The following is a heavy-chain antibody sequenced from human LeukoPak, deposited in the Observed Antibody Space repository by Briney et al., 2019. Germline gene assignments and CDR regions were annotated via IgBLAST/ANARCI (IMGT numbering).Heavy chain of an antibody. Sequence: GGSLRLSCAASGFTFSSYEMNWVRQAPGKGLEWVSYISSSGSTIYYADSVKGRFTTSRDNAKNSLYLQMNSLRAEDTAVYYCARMSIGYCSGGSCYSEYFQHWGQGTLVTVSS. CDR3: ARMSIGYCSGGSCYSEYFQH. J-gene: IGHJ1*01. D-gene: IGHD2-15*01. CDR1: GFTFSSYE. V-gene: IGHV3-48*03. CDR2: ISSSGSTI.